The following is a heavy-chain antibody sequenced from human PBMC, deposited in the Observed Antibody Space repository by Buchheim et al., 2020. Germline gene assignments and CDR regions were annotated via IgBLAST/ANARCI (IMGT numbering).Heavy chain of an antibody. D-gene: IGHD6-19*01. J-gene: IGHJ4*02. CDR2: IKEDGSEK. CDR1: GFTFSSSW. Sequence: EVQLVESGGGLVQPGGSLRLSCEGSGFTFSSSWMSWVRQAPGKGLEWVANIKEDGSEKNYVDSVKGRFTISRDNAKNSLFFQMNSLRDEDTAVYYCMKGGWYSSDWGQGTL. CDR3: MKGGWYSSD. V-gene: IGHV3-7*03.